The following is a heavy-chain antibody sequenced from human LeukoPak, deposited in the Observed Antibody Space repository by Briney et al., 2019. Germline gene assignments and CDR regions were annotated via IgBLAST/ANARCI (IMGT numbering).Heavy chain of an antibody. V-gene: IGHV4-4*07. CDR3: ARDGNIYDSSGFDP. D-gene: IGHD3-22*01. CDR1: GGSISSYY. Sequence: SETLSLTCTVSGGSISSYYWSWIRQPAGKGLEWIGRIYTSGSTNYNPSLKSRVTMSVDTSKNQFSLKLSSVTAADTAVYYCARDGNIYDSSGFDPWGQGTLVTVSS. J-gene: IGHJ5*02. CDR2: IYTSGST.